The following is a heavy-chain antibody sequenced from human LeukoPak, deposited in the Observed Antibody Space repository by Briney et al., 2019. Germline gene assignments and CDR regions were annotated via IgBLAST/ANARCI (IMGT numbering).Heavy chain of an antibody. CDR2: IRYDGSNE. CDR1: GFTFSSYG. CDR3: ANLDIVVVPAALESYYYMDV. V-gene: IGHV3-30*02. D-gene: IGHD2-2*01. J-gene: IGHJ6*03. Sequence: GGSLRLSCAASGFTFSSYGMHWVRQAPGKGLEWVAFIRYDGSNEYYADSVKGRFTISRDSSKNTLYLQMNSLRAEDMAVYYCANLDIVVVPAALESYYYMDVWGKGTTVTVSS.